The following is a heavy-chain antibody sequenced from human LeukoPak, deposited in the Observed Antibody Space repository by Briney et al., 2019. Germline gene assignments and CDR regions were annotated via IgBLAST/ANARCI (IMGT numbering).Heavy chain of an antibody. Sequence: GGSLRLSCAASGFTFSSYSMNWVRQAPGKGLEWVSYISSSSSTIYYADSVKGRFTISRDNAKNSLYLQMNSLRAEDTAVYYCARGFGQMDYDSSGYYSRFDYWGQGTLVTVSS. V-gene: IGHV3-48*01. CDR2: ISSSSSTI. D-gene: IGHD3-22*01. CDR3: ARGFGQMDYDSSGYYSRFDY. J-gene: IGHJ4*02. CDR1: GFTFSSYS.